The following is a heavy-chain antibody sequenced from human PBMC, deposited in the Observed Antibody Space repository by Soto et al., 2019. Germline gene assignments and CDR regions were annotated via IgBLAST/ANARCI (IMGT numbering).Heavy chain of an antibody. D-gene: IGHD2-15*01. CDR1: GFTFSSYA. CDR3: AKDRDIVVVVAANEDY. V-gene: IGHV3-23*01. CDR2: ISGSGGST. J-gene: IGHJ4*02. Sequence: ESVGGLVQPGGSLRLSCAASGFTFSSYAMSWVRQAPGKGLEWVSAISGSGGSTYYADSVKGRFTISRDNSKNTLYLQMNSLRAEDTAVYYCAKDRDIVVVVAANEDYWGQGTLVTVSS.